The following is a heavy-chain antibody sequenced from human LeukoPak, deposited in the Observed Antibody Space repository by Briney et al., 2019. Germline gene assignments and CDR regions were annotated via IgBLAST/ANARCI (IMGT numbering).Heavy chain of an antibody. CDR2: FDPEDGET. V-gene: IGHV1-24*01. CDR3: ATDIRAYYYYYGMDV. Sequence: ASVKVSCKVSGYTLTELSMHWVRQAPGEGLEWMGGFDPEDGETIYAQKFQGRVTMTEDTSTDTAYMELSSLRSEDTAVYYCATDIRAYYYYYGMDVWGQGTTVTVSS. CDR1: GYTLTELS. D-gene: IGHD3-10*01. J-gene: IGHJ6*02.